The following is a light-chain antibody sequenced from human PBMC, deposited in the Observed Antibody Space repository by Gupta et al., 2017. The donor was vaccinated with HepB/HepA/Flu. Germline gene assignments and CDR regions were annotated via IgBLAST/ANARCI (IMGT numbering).Light chain of an antibody. Sequence: QSVLTQPPSASGTPGQRVTISCSGSSSNIETNYVYWYQQFPGTAPKLLIYANNPRPSGVPDRFSGSKSGTSASLAISGLRSEDEADYYCATWDDILSGRVFGGGTKLSVL. CDR1: SSNIETNY. J-gene: IGLJ3*02. V-gene: IGLV1-47*01. CDR3: ATWDDILSGRV. CDR2: ANN.